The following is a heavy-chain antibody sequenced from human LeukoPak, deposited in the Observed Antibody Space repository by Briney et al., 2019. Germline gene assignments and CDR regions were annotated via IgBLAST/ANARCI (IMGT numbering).Heavy chain of an antibody. CDR1: GGSISIYY. D-gene: IGHD3-10*01. CDR3: ARGMVRGVIDY. Sequence: PSETLSLTCTVSGGSISIYYWSWIRQPPGKGLEWIGYIYYSGSTNYNPSPKSRVTISVDTSKNQISLKLSSVTAADTAVYYCARGMVRGVIDYWGQGTLVTVSS. V-gene: IGHV4-59*01. J-gene: IGHJ4*02. CDR2: IYYSGST.